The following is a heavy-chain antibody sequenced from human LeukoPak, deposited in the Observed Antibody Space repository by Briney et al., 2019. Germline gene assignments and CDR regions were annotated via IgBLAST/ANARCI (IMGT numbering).Heavy chain of an antibody. CDR3: ARTLPLPEIVLMVYAPNMDV. J-gene: IGHJ6*04. CDR1: GFTFSSYA. D-gene: IGHD2-8*01. Sequence: PGGSLRLSCAASGFTFSSYAMHWVRQAPGKGLEWVAVISYDGSNKYYADSVKGRFTISRDNSKNTLYLQMNSLRAEDTAVYYCARTLPLPEIVLMVYAPNMDVWGKGTTVTVSS. CDR2: ISYDGSNK. V-gene: IGHV3-30*04.